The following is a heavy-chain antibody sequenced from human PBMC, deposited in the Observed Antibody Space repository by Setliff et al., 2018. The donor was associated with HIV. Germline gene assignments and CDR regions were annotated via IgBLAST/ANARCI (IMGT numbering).Heavy chain of an antibody. CDR2: INHSGST. CDR3: ARGARLLATYSDRWDYFYMAV. V-gene: IGHV4-34*01. J-gene: IGHJ6*03. D-gene: IGHD1-26*01. Sequence: SETLSLTCAVFGGSFTDYYWIWIRQPPGKGLEWIGEINHSGSTHYNPSLKSRFIISVDTSKNQFSLKVNSMTAADTAVYYCARGARLLATYSDRWDYFYMAVWGKGTTVTVSS. CDR1: GGSFTDYY.